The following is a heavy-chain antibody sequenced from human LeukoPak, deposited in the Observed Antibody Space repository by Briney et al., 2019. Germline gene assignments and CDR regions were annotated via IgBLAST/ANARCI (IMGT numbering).Heavy chain of an antibody. CDR3: AKGKSERGYYYYYMDV. Sequence: GGSLRLSCAASGFTFSSYGMHWVRQAPGKGLEWVAFIRYDGSNKYYADFVKGRFTISRDNSKNTLYLQMNSLRAEDTAVYYCAKGKSERGYYYYYMDVWGKGTTVTVSS. V-gene: IGHV3-30*02. CDR1: GFTFSSYG. CDR2: IRYDGSNK. J-gene: IGHJ6*03. D-gene: IGHD5-24*01.